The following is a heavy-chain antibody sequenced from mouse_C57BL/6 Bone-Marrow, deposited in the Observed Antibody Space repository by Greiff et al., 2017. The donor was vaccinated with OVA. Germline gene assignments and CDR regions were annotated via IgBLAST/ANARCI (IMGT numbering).Heavy chain of an antibody. CDR2: IDPNSGGT. V-gene: IGHV1-72*01. CDR1: GYTFTSSW. J-gene: IGHJ3*01. CDR3: ARDSNYPFAY. Sequence: QVQLQQPGAELVKPGASVKLSCTASGYTFTSSWMPWVKPRPGRGLAWIGRIDPNSGGTKYNGKFKSKATLTVDKPSSTAYMQLSSLTSEDSAVYYCARDSNYPFAYWGQGTLVTVSA. D-gene: IGHD2-5*01.